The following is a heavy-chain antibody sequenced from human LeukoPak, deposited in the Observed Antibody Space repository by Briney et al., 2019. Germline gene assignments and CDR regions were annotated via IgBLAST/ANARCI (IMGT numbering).Heavy chain of an antibody. J-gene: IGHJ2*01. V-gene: IGHV4-59*01. Sequence: SETLSLTCTVSGGSISSYDWSWIRQPPGKGLEWIGYIYDSGSTKYNPSLKSRVTLSVDTSKNQFSLMLTSVTAADTAVYYCARATFSSSYYRFRYCDLWGRGILVTVS. CDR1: GGSISSYD. D-gene: IGHD6-6*01. CDR2: IYDSGST. CDR3: ARATFSSSYYRFRYCDL.